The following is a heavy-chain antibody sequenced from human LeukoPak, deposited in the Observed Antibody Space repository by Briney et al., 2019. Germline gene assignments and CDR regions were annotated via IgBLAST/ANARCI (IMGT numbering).Heavy chain of an antibody. CDR1: GGSFSGYY. V-gene: IGHV4-34*01. CDR3: ARGVNDYYYYYMDV. Sequence: SETLSLTCAVYGGSFSGYYWSWIRQPPGEGLEWIGEINHSGSTNYNPSLKSRVTISVDTSKNQFSLKLSSVTAADTAVYYCARGVNDYYYYYMDVWGKGTTVTVSS. J-gene: IGHJ6*03. CDR2: INHSGST.